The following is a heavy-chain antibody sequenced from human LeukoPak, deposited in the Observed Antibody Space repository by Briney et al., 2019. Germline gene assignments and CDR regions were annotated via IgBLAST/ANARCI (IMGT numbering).Heavy chain of an antibody. V-gene: IGHV4-39*02. D-gene: IGHD3-22*01. CDR3: AKRDDSGGNLVDL. Sequence: PSETLSLTCTDPGGSIRSGSHYSAWIRQPPRKGLEWIGSIYYSGSTYYNPSLENRVTISIDTSKNHFSLKLSSLSAADTSVYYCAKRDDSGGNLVDLWGQGTLVTVS. CDR1: GGSIRSGSHY. J-gene: IGHJ4*02. CDR2: IYYSGST.